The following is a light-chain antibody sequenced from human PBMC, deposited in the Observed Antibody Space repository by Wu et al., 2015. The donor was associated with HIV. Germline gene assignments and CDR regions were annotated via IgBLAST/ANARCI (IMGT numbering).Light chain of an antibody. CDR1: QAIRNS. J-gene: IGKJ1*01. Sequence: DIQMTQSPSSLSASVGDKVTLTCRASQAIRNSVAWLQQRPGQAPKLLLYAASTLESGVPSRFSGTGYGTDFTLTISGLQPEDFATYYCQQYYSMPRTFGQGTKVEIK. V-gene: IGKV1-NL1*01. CDR3: QQYYSMPRT. CDR2: AAS.